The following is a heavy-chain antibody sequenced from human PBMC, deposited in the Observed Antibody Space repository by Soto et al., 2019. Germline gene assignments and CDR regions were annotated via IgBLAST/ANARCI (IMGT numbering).Heavy chain of an antibody. V-gene: IGHV3-30*04. D-gene: IGHD1-26*01. Sequence: QVQLVESGGGVVQPGTSLTLSCAASGFNFDDYNMHWVRQAPGKGLEWIASLSYGGSNKAYRECLQGRLCISRDNSSNTLPLQLSGLTRADTAVFFCARELGGKQLPYNYAMHVWGQGTTVTVSS. CDR1: GFNFDDYN. CDR2: LSYGGSNK. CDR3: ARELGGKQLPYNYAMHV. J-gene: IGHJ6*02.